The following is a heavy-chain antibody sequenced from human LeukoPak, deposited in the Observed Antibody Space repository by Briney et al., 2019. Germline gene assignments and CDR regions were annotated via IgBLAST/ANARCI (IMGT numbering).Heavy chain of an antibody. Sequence: GGXXXXXCAASGFTFSSYWMSWVRQAPGKGLEWVANIKQDGSEKYYVDSVKGRFTISRDNAKNSLYLQMNSLRAEDTAVYYCARDDGTGLDYWGQGTLVTVSS. CDR3: ARDDGTGLDY. V-gene: IGHV3-7*01. CDR1: GFTFSSYW. CDR2: IKQDGSEK. J-gene: IGHJ4*02. D-gene: IGHD3/OR15-3a*01.